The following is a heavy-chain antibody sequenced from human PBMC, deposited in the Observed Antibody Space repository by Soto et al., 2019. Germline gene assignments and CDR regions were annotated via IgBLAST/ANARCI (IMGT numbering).Heavy chain of an antibody. CDR1: GGSISSGDYY. CDR2: MFYTGTT. Sequence: SETLSLTCSVSGGSISSGDYYWSWIRQPPGKGLEWIGYMFYTGTTYYNPSLKSRVAISVDTSKNQFSLKLRSVTAADTAVYHCASVVGFCSSPSCRGRNWFDPWGQGTLVTVAS. V-gene: IGHV4-30-4*01. D-gene: IGHD2-2*01. CDR3: ASVVGFCSSPSCRGRNWFDP. J-gene: IGHJ5*02.